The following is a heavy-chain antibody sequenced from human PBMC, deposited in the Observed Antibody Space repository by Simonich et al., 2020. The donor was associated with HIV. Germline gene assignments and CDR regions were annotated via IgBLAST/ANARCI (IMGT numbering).Heavy chain of an antibody. V-gene: IGHV1-2*02. CDR1: GYSFTGYY. CDR2: INPNSGGT. J-gene: IGHJ3*02. D-gene: IGHD6-13*01. CDR3: ARGPQQVVPVFDAFDI. Sequence: GAEVKKPGASMKVSCKASGYSFTGYYMHWVRQAPGQGLEWMGWINPNSGGTNYAQKFQGRVTMTRDTSISTAYMERSRLRSDDTAVYYCARGPQQVVPVFDAFDIWGPRTMVTVSS.